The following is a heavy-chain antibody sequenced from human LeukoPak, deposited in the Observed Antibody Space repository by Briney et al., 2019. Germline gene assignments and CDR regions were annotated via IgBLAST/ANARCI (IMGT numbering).Heavy chain of an antibody. CDR1: GGSISSYY. CDR2: IYYSGST. J-gene: IGHJ4*02. D-gene: IGHD5-24*01. CDR3: ARGQGYNRPNLDY. V-gene: IGHV4-59*01. Sequence: SETLSLTCTVSGGSISSYYWSWIRQPPGKGLEWIGYIYYSGSTNYNPSLKSRVTISVDTSKNQFSLKLSSVTAADTAVYYCARGQGYNRPNLDYWGQGTLVTVSS.